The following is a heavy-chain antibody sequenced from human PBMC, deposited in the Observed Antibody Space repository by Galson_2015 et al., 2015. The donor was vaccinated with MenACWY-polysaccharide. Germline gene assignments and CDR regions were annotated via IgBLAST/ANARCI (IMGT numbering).Heavy chain of an antibody. D-gene: IGHD6-13*01. Sequence: SVKVSCKASGYTFNDYGFTWVRQAPGQGLEWMGCIGGKNHNTREVQKFQGRGNLTRDTTTNTAYMELRSLRFDDKAVYYCARELGIGAAGSGHKWGQGTLVTVSS. CDR2: IGGKNHNT. V-gene: IGHV1-18*01. CDR1: GYTFNDYG. CDR3: ARELGIGAAGSGHK. J-gene: IGHJ4*02.